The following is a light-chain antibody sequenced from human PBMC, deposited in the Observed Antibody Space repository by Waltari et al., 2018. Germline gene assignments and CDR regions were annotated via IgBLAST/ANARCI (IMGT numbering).Light chain of an antibody. CDR3: QQYGSSSS. Sequence: EIVLTQSPGTLSLSPGESATRSCRASQSVSSSYLAWYQQKPGPAPRLLVYGASSRATGIPDRFSGSGSGTDFTLTISRLEPEDFAVYYCQQYGSSSSFGQGTKVEIK. J-gene: IGKJ1*01. CDR1: QSVSSSY. CDR2: GAS. V-gene: IGKV3-20*01.